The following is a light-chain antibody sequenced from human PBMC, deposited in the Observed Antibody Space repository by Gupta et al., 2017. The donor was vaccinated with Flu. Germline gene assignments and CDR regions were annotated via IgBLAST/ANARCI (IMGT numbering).Light chain of an antibody. CDR3: QQYDKEIT. CDR2: DAS. CDR1: QDISNY. Sequence: MTQSPSSLSASVGDRVTITCQASQDISNYLNWYQQKPGKAPKLLIYDASNLETGVPSRFSGSGSGTDFTFTISSLQPEDIATYYCQQYDKEITFGQGTRLEIK. J-gene: IGKJ5*01. V-gene: IGKV1-33*01.